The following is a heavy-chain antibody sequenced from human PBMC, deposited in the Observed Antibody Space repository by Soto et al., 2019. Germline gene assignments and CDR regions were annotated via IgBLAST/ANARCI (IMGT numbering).Heavy chain of an antibody. CDR2: IIPIFGTA. CDR1: GGTFSSYA. J-gene: IGHJ4*02. Sequence: AVKPSCKDCGGTFSSYAISWVRHAPGQGLEWMGGIIPIFGTANYAQKFQGRVTITADESTSTAYMELSSLRSEDTAVYYCASVVTGTKPLGAVDYGGQRNLVPVS. CDR3: ASVVTGTKPLGAVDY. D-gene: IGHD3-22*01. V-gene: IGHV1-69*13.